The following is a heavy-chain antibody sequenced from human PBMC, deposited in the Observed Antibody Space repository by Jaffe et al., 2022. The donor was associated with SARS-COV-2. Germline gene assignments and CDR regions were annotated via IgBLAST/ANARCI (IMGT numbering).Heavy chain of an antibody. Sequence: EVQLLESGGDLEQPGGSLRLSCAASGFTFSSYAMTWVRHTPGKGLEWVSAISGSGDNTYYADSVKGRFTISRDNSKNTLYLQMNSLRADDTAVYYCAKGGWAWLGGDFDYWGQGTPVTVSS. CDR3: AKGGWAWLGGDFDY. D-gene: IGHD6-19*01. J-gene: IGHJ4*02. CDR2: ISGSGDNT. V-gene: IGHV3-23*01. CDR1: GFTFSSYA.